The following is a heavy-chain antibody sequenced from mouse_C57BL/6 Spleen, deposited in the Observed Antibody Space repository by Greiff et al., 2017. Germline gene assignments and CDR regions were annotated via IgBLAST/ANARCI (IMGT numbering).Heavy chain of an antibody. Sequence: EVKLQESGGGLVQPGGSMKLSCVASGFTFSNYWMNWVRQSPEQGLEWVAQIRLKSDNYATHYAESVKGRFTITRDDSKSSVYLQMSNLRAEDTGIYYCTGDDYALYYAMGYWGQGTSVTVAS. CDR1: GFTFSNYW. CDR3: TGDDYALYYAMGY. D-gene: IGHD2-4*01. J-gene: IGHJ4*01. V-gene: IGHV6-3*01. CDR2: IRLKSDNYAT.